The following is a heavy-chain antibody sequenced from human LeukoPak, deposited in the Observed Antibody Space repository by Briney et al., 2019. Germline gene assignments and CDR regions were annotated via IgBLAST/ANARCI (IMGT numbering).Heavy chain of an antibody. Sequence: SETLSLTCTVSGGSISSYYWSWIRQPPGKGLEWIGYIYYSGSTNYNPSLKSRVTISVDTSKNQFSLKLSSVTAADTAAYYCARGLSSTYYYDSSGYYPRGVFDYWGQGTLVTVSS. CDR3: ARGLSSTYYYDSSGYYPRGVFDY. CDR1: GGSISSYY. D-gene: IGHD3-22*01. V-gene: IGHV4-59*01. J-gene: IGHJ4*02. CDR2: IYYSGST.